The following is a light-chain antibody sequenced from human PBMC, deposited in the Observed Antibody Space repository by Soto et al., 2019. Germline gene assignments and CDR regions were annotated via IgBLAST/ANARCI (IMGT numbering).Light chain of an antibody. CDR3: SSYTSSSALL. Sequence: QAVVTQPASVSGSPGQSITISCTGTSSDVGGYNYVSWYQQHPGKAPKLMIYDVSNRPSGVSNRFSGSKSGNTASLTISGLRAEDDADYYCSSYTSSSALLFGGGTKVTVL. CDR2: DVS. J-gene: IGLJ2*01. CDR1: SSDVGGYNY. V-gene: IGLV2-14*01.